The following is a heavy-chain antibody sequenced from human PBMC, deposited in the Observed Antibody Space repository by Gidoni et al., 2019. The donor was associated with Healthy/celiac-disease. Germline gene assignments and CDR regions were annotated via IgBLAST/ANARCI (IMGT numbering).Heavy chain of an antibody. CDR2: ISGSGGST. D-gene: IGHD1-26*01. J-gene: IGHJ4*02. V-gene: IGHV3-23*04. CDR1: GFTFSSYA. CDR3: ARTPSPYGSGSYYVVY. Sequence: EVQLVESGGGLVQPGGSLRLSCAASGFTFSSYAMSWVRQAPGKGLGCVSGISGSGGSTYYADSVNGPFTISRYNSKKTLYLQINSLRAEDTAVYYCARTPSPYGSGSYYVVYWGQGTLVTVSS.